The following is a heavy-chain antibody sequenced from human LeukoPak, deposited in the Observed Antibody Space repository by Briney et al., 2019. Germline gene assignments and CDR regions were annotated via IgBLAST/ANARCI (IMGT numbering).Heavy chain of an antibody. V-gene: IGHV3-53*01. CDR1: GFTVISNY. CDR2: IYSGGNT. D-gene: IGHD3-3*02. J-gene: IGHJ4*02. CDR3: ARDLHPRLAGFFDY. Sequence: GGSLRLSCAASGFTVISNYMSWVRQAPGKGLEWVSVIYSGGNTYYADSVEGRFTISRDNSKNTLYLQMKTLKAEDTAVYYCARDLHPRLAGFFDYWGQGTLVTVSS.